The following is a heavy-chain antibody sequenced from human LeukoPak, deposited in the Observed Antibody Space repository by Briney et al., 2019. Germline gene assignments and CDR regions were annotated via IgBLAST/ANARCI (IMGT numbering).Heavy chain of an antibody. D-gene: IGHD5-12*01. CDR3: TRGIVASVIYYYYMDV. CDR2: VKKDGSEK. V-gene: IGHV3-7*01. CDR1: GFTFSSYW. J-gene: IGHJ6*03. Sequence: GGSLRLSCTDSGFTFSSYWKDWVRQAPGKGLEWVASVKKDGSEKKYVDSVKGRFTISRDNAKNSLYLEMNSLRTEDTAVYYCTRGIVASVIYYYYMDVWGKGTTVTVSS.